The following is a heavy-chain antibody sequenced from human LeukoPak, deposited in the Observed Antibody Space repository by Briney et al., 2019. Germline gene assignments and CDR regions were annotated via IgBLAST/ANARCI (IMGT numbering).Heavy chain of an antibody. CDR2: IWYDGSNK. CDR3: ARDNMVRGVIIAGTDY. CDR1: GFTFSSYG. J-gene: IGHJ4*02. D-gene: IGHD3-10*01. V-gene: IGHV3-33*01. Sequence: GGSLRLSCAASGFTFSSYGMHWVSQAPGKGLEWVAVIWYDGSNKYYADSVKGRFTISRDNSKNTLYLQMNSLRAEDTAVYYCARDNMVRGVIIAGTDYWGQGTLVTVSS.